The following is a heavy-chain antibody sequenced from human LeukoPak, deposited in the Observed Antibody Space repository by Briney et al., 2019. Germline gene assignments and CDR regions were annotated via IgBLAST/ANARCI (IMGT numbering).Heavy chain of an antibody. V-gene: IGHV1-18*01. CDR1: GYTFTSYG. J-gene: IGHJ6*02. CDR3: ARDHPQPSYYYYYGMDV. Sequence: ASVKVSCNASGYTFTSYGISWVRQAPGQGLEWMGWISAYNGNTNYAQKLQGRVTMTTDTSTSTAYMELGSLRSDDTAVYYCARDHPQPSYYYYYGMDVWGQGTTVTVSS. CDR2: ISAYNGNT.